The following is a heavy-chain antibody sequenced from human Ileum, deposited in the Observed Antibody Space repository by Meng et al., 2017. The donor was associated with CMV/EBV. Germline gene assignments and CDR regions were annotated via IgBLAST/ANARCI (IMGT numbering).Heavy chain of an antibody. CDR3: ARASAGAGHGRFDY. D-gene: IGHD4/OR15-4a*01. J-gene: IGHJ4*02. CDR2: IYHSAST. CDR1: GTSSSRNC. Sequence: GTSSSRNCWSWRRQATGNGLDWIGEIYHSASTNYNLSRKGRVTIAVDKSKNQLKLNLSSATAADTALYYCARASAGAGHGRFDYWGQGTLVTVSS. V-gene: IGHV4-4*02.